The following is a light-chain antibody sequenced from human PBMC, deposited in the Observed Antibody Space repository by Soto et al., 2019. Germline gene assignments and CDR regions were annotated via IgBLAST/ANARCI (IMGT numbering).Light chain of an antibody. CDR1: SSDVGGYNY. CDR3: KSYAGSNTYV. Sequence: QSALTQPPSASGSPGQSVTISCTGTSSDVGGYNYVSWYQQHAGKGPKLMIYEVTKRPSGVPDRFSGSKSGNTASLTVSGLQAADEADYFCKSYAGSNTYVFGSGTKLTVL. CDR2: EVT. V-gene: IGLV2-8*01. J-gene: IGLJ1*01.